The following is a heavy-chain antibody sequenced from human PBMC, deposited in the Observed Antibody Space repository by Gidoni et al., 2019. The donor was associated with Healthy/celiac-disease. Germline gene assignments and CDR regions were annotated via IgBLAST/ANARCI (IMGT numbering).Heavy chain of an antibody. J-gene: IGHJ4*02. CDR3: ARTYCSGGSCYLDY. Sequence: QLQLQESGPGLVKPSETLSLTCTVSGGSISSSSYYWGWIRQPPGKGLEWIGSIYYSGSTYYNPSLKSRVTISVDTSKNQFSLKLSSVTAADTAVYYCARTYCSGGSCYLDYWGQGTLVTVSS. CDR1: GGSISSSSYY. CDR2: IYYSGST. D-gene: IGHD2-15*01. V-gene: IGHV4-39*01.